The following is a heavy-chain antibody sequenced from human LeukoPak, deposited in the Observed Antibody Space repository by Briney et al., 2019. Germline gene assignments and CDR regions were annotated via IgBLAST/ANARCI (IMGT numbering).Heavy chain of an antibody. CDR2: IYHSGST. Sequence: SGTLSLACTVSGYSISSGYYWGWIRQPPGKGLEWIGSIYHSGSTYYNPSLKSRVTISVDTSKNQFSLKLSSVTAADTAVYYCARGRLLWFGDAAPTRDYYMDVWGKGTTVTISS. D-gene: IGHD3-10*01. J-gene: IGHJ6*03. CDR1: GYSISSGYY. V-gene: IGHV4-38-2*02. CDR3: ARGRLLWFGDAAPTRDYYMDV.